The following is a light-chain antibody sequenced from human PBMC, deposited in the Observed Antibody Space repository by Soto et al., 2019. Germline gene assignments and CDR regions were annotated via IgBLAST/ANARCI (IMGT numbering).Light chain of an antibody. V-gene: IGKV1-5*03. J-gene: IGKJ1*01. CDR1: QSISSW. Sequence: DIQMTQSPSTLSASVGDRVTITCRASQSISSWLAWYQQKPGKAPKLLIYKASSLESGVPSRFSGSGSGTEFTLTISSLQPDDFATYYCQQYNSYSFGQGNKVDI. CDR2: KAS. CDR3: QQYNSYS.